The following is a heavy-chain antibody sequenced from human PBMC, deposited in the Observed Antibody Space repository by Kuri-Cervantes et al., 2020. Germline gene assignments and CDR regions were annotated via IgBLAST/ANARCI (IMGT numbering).Heavy chain of an antibody. D-gene: IGHD3-22*01. V-gene: IGHV1-8*01. Sequence: ASVKVSCKASGYTFTSYDINWVRQATGQGLEWMGWMNPNSGNTGYAQKFQGRVTMTRNTPISTAYMELSSLRSEDTAVYYCATGNTMIVVGFLNGMDVWGQGTTVTVSS. CDR2: MNPNSGNT. CDR3: ATGNTMIVVGFLNGMDV. CDR1: GYTFTSYD. J-gene: IGHJ6*02.